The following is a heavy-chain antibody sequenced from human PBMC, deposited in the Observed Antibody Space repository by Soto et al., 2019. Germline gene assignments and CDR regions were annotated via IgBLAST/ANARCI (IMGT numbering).Heavy chain of an antibody. V-gene: IGHV5-51*01. Sequence: PGESLKSSCRGSGYNFFDYWIVWVRQMPGRGLEWMGMIWPGNSDTKYSPSFQGQVTISADKSIGTAYLQWSSLKAPDSAMYYCARGAGYCSAGICYNFDYWGQGALVTVSS. CDR1: GYNFFDYW. D-gene: IGHD2-8*02. J-gene: IGHJ4*02. CDR3: ARGAGYCSAGICYNFDY. CDR2: IWPGNSDT.